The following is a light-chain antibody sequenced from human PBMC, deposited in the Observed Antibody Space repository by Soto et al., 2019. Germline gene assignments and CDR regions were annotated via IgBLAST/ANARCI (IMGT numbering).Light chain of an antibody. CDR1: QGISNY. V-gene: IGKV1-27*01. J-gene: IGKJ1*01. Sequence: EIQITQAPSYLAASLEDRVTITCRASQGISNYLAWYQQKPGKVPKLLIYAASTLQSGVPSRFSGSGSGTDFTLTISSLQPEDVATYYCQKYNSAPQTFGQGTKV. CDR2: AAS. CDR3: QKYNSAPQT.